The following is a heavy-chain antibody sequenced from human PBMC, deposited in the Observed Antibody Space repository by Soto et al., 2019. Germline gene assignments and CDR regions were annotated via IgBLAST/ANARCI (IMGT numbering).Heavy chain of an antibody. J-gene: IGHJ4*02. D-gene: IGHD2-15*01. CDR2: IKQDGSKA. Sequence: EVQLVESGGGLVQPGGSLRLSCVASGFAFWGDWMSWVRQAPGKGLEWVANIKQDGSKAQYLESVRGRFTISRDNSKNSVYLQMTSLRAEDTALYYCARDFYGGFSYGPGDSWGQGTLVTVSS. V-gene: IGHV3-7*01. CDR3: ARDFYGGFSYGPGDS. CDR1: GFAFWGDW.